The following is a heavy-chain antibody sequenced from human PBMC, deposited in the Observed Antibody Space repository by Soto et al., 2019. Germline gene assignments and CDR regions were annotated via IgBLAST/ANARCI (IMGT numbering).Heavy chain of an antibody. J-gene: IGHJ6*02. CDR1: GGTFSSYA. CDR2: IIPIFGTA. CDR3: XXXXXXXXXXXXXXDYYYGMDV. Sequence: QVQLVQSGAEVKKPGSSVKVSCKASGGTFSSYAISWVRQAPGQGLEWMGGIIPIFGTANYAQKFQGRVTITADESTSTAYMELSSLXXXXXXXXXXXXXXXXXXXXXXXXDYYYGMDVWGQGTTVTVSS. V-gene: IGHV1-69*01.